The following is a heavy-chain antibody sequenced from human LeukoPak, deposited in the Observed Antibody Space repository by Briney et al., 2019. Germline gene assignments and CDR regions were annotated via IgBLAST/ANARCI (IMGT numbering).Heavy chain of an antibody. CDR2: IYYSGST. D-gene: IGHD4-17*01. Sequence: SETLSLTRTVSGGSISSYYWSWIRQPPGKGLEWIGYIYYSGSTNYNPSLKSRVTISVDTSKNQFSLKLSSVTAADTAVYYCATTVPNDAFDIWGQGTMVTVSS. CDR1: GGSISSYY. V-gene: IGHV4-59*01. J-gene: IGHJ3*02. CDR3: ATTVPNDAFDI.